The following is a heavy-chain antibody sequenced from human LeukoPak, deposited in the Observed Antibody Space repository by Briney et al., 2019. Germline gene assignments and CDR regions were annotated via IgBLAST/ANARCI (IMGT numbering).Heavy chain of an antibody. Sequence: GGSLRLSCAASGFTFSSYAMSWVRQAPGKGLEWVSAISGSGGSTYYADSVKGRFTISRDNSKNTLYLQMNSLRAEDTAVYYCAKRRDFWSGYSEGAFDIWGQGTMVTVSS. CDR1: GFTFSSYA. D-gene: IGHD3-3*01. CDR2: ISGSGGST. CDR3: AKRRDFWSGYSEGAFDI. J-gene: IGHJ3*02. V-gene: IGHV3-23*01.